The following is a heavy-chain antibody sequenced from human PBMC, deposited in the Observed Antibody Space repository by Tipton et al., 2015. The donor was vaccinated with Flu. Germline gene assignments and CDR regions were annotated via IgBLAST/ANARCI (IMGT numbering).Heavy chain of an antibody. Sequence: TLSLTCTVSGGSISSYYWSWIRQPAGKGLEWIGRIYTSGSTNYNPSLKSRVTISVDTSKNQFSLKLSSVTAADTAVYYCARGSQTTPRLGYYYYYYMDVWGKGTTVTVSS. D-gene: IGHD4-11*01. CDR2: IYTSGST. CDR3: ARGSQTTPRLGYYYYYYMDV. CDR1: GGSISSYY. J-gene: IGHJ6*03. V-gene: IGHV4-4*07.